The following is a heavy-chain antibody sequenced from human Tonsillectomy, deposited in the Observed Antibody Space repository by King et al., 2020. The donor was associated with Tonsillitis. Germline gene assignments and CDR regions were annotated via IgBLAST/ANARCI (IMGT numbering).Heavy chain of an antibody. CDR2: IYYSEST. CDR1: GGPIRSYY. V-gene: IGHV4-59*08. D-gene: IGHD5-24*01. CDR3: ARLRINPMDV. J-gene: IGHJ6*03. Sequence: QLQESGPGLVKPSETLSLTCTVSGGPIRSYYWSWIRQPPGKGLEWIGYIYYSESTNYNPSLKSRVTISVDTSKNQFSLKLSSVTAADTAVYYCARLRINPMDVWGKGTTVIVPS.